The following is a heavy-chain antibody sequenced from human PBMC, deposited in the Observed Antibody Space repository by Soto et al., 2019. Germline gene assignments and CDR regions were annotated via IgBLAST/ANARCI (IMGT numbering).Heavy chain of an antibody. CDR1: GDSVTTNHW. CDR2: AYHNGLT. D-gene: IGHD2-15*01. Sequence: QVQLQESGPGLVKPSGTLSITCAVSGDSVTTNHWWRWVRQAPGKGLEWIGEAYHNGLTNYNPSLKRRVTMSVDTSKNQFSLKLTSVTAADTAIYYCARDAAVPGESDRFDYWGQGTLVTVSS. V-gene: IGHV4-4*02. CDR3: ARDAAVPGESDRFDY. J-gene: IGHJ4*02.